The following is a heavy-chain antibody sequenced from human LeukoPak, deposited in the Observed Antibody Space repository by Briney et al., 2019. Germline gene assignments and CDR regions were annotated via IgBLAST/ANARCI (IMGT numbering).Heavy chain of an antibody. CDR1: GFTFGDYA. Sequence: GGSLRLSCTASGFTFGDYAMSWVRQAPGKGLEWVGFIRSKAYGGTTEYPASVKGRFTISRDDSKSIAYLQMNSLKTEDTAVYYCTRVGPVGATPFYYYYGMDVWGQGTTVTVSS. CDR2: IRSKAYGGTT. J-gene: IGHJ6*02. D-gene: IGHD1-26*01. CDR3: TRVGPVGATPFYYYYGMDV. V-gene: IGHV3-49*04.